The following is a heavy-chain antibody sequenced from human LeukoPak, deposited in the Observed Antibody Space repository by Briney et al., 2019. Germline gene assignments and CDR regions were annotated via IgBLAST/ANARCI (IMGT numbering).Heavy chain of an antibody. V-gene: IGHV4-59*01. Sequence: GSLRLSCAASGFTFSSYSMTWVRQAPGKGLEWIGYIYYSGGTNYNPSLKSRVAISIDTSKNQFSLKLSSVTAADTAVYYCARDPYGGYGSFDYWGQGTLVTVSS. CDR3: ARDPYGGYGSFDY. CDR1: GFTFSSYS. CDR2: IYYSGGT. J-gene: IGHJ4*02. D-gene: IGHD5-12*01.